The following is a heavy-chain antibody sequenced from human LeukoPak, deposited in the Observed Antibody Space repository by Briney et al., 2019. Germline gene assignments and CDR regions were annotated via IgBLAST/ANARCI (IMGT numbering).Heavy chain of an antibody. CDR3: ARVAAAGSSDY. J-gene: IGHJ4*02. CDR2: ISSNGGST. Sequence: GGSLRLSCAASGFTFSSYAMHWVRQAPGKGLEYVSAISSNGGSTYYANSVKGRFTTSRDNSKNTLYLQMGSLRAEDMAVYYCARVAAAGSSDYWGQGTLVTVSS. D-gene: IGHD6-13*01. CDR1: GFTFSSYA. V-gene: IGHV3-64*01.